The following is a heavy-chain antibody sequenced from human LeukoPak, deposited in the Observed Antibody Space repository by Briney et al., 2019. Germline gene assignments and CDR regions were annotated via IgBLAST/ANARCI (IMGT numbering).Heavy chain of an antibody. CDR2: IYYSGST. V-gene: IGHV4-31*03. D-gene: IGHD1-26*01. CDR1: GGSISSGGYY. J-gene: IGHJ5*02. CDR3: ARDLGGSYKWEPFGGYNWFDP. Sequence: SQTLSLTCTVSGGSISSGGYYWSWIRQHPGKGLEWIGYIYYSGSTYYNPSLKSRVTISVDTSKNQFSLKLSSVTAADTAVYYCARDLGGSYKWEPFGGYNWFDPWGQGTLVTVSS.